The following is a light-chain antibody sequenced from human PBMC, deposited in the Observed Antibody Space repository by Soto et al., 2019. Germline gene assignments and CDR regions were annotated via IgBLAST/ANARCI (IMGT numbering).Light chain of an antibody. Sequence: DIQVTQSPSSLSASVGDRVTITCRASQRMSGFLAWYQQEPGKAPQLLISDASSLESGVPSRFSGGGSGTAFTLTISSLQPEDFATYYCQHYSSNSGTFGPGTKVDIK. CDR2: DAS. CDR3: QHYSSNSGT. CDR1: QRMSGF. J-gene: IGKJ1*01. V-gene: IGKV1-5*01.